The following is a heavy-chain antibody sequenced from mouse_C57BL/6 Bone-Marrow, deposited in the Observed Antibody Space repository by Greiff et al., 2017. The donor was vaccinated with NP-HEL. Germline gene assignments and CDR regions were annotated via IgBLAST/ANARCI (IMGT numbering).Heavy chain of an antibody. CDR1: GYTFTDYY. D-gene: IGHD3-2*02. CDR3: ARSSRQLRLRGAMDY. CDR2: INPYNGGT. V-gene: IGHV1-19*01. J-gene: IGHJ4*01. Sequence: VQLQQPGPVLVKPGASVKMSCKASGYTFTDYYMNWVKQSHGKSLEWIGVINPYNGGTSYNQKFKGKATLTVDKSSSTAYMELNSLTSEDSAVYYCARSSRQLRLRGAMDYWGQGTSVTDSS.